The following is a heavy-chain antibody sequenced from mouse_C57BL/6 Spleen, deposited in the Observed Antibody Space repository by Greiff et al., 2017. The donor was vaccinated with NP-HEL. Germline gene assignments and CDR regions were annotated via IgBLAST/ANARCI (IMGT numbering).Heavy chain of an antibody. CDR2: ILPGSGST. CDR1: GYTFTGYW. D-gene: IGHD4-1*01. Sequence: VKLMESGAELMKPGASVKLSCTATGYTFTGYWIEWVKQRPGHGLEWIGEILPGSGSTNYNAKFKGKATFTADTSSNTAYMQLSSLTTEESAIYYCARRNLGLGYYFDYWGQGTTLTVSS. V-gene: IGHV1-9*01. J-gene: IGHJ2*01. CDR3: ARRNLGLGYYFDY.